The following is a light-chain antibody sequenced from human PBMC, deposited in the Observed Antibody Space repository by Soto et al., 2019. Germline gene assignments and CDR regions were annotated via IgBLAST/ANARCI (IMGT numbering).Light chain of an antibody. V-gene: IGLV1-47*01. CDR2: MND. J-gene: IGLJ2*01. Sequence: SVLTQPPSVSGTPGQRVTISCSGSSSNIGSNYVYWYQQFPGTAPKLLIYMNDKRRSGVPDRFSGSKSGTSVSLAISRLRSEDEADYYCAAWDDSLSGVLFGGGTKLTVL. CDR1: SSNIGSNY. CDR3: AAWDDSLSGVL.